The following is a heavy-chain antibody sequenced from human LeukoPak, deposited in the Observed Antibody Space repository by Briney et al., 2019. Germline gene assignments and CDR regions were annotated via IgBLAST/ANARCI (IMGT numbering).Heavy chain of an antibody. Sequence: GGSLRLSCAASGFTFSSYAMSWVRQAPGKGLEWVSAISGSGGSTYYADSVKGRFTISRDNSKNTLYLQMNSLRVEDTAVYYCAKGLKPAMASRSNYFDYWGQGTLVTVSS. D-gene: IGHD2-8*01. V-gene: IGHV3-23*01. CDR2: ISGSGGST. J-gene: IGHJ4*02. CDR3: AKGLKPAMASRSNYFDY. CDR1: GFTFSSYA.